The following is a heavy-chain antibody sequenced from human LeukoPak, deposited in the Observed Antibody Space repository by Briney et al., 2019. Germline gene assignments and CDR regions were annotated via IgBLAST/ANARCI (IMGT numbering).Heavy chain of an antibody. V-gene: IGHV3-48*03. CDR2: ITSSGSTI. CDR1: GFTFSSNE. Sequence: GGSLRLSCAASGFTFSSNEMNWVRQAPGKGLEWVSYITSSGSTIYYADSVKGRFTISRDNAKNSLYLQMNSLRADDTAVYYCASISGGYHFDYWGQGTLVTVSS. CDR3: ASISGGYHFDY. D-gene: IGHD1-26*01. J-gene: IGHJ4*02.